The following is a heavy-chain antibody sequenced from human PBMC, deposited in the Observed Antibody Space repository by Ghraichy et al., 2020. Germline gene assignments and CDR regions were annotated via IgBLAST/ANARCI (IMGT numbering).Heavy chain of an antibody. D-gene: IGHD3-16*02. J-gene: IGHJ6*02. Sequence: GGSLRLSCAASGFTFSSYSMNWVRQAPGKGLEWVSVIYSGGRTYYADSVKGRFTISRDNSKNTLYLQMNSLRAEDTAVYYCARDRGYDSVWGSYRFMDVWGQGTTVTVSS. CDR1: GFTFSSYS. CDR2: IYSGGRT. CDR3: ARDRGYDSVWGSYRFMDV. V-gene: IGHV3-53*01.